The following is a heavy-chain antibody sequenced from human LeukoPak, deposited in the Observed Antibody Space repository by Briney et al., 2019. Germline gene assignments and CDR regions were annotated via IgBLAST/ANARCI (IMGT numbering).Heavy chain of an antibody. J-gene: IGHJ4*02. Sequence: SETLSLTCTVSGDSISNTRYHWGWFRQPPGKGLEWIGSMYYSGATYYNPSLKSRVTISVDTSRNHFSLKLSSVTAADTAVYHCAREIVSSVESWGQGSLVTVSS. V-gene: IGHV4-39*02. CDR2: MYYSGAT. CDR1: GDSISNTRYH. D-gene: IGHD6-6*01. CDR3: AREIVSSVES.